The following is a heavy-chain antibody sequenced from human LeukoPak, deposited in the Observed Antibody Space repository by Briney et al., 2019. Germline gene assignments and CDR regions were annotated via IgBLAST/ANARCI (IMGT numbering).Heavy chain of an antibody. CDR1: GFTLDDYG. CDR2: INWNGGST. CDR3: ARDRIGDSSFDY. Sequence: TGGSLRLSCAASGFTLDDYGMSWVRHAPGKGLEWVSGINWNGGSTGYADSVKGRSTISRDNAKNSLYLQMNSLRAEDTALYYCARDRIGDSSFDYWGQGTLVTVSS. V-gene: IGHV3-20*04. J-gene: IGHJ4*02. D-gene: IGHD3-22*01.